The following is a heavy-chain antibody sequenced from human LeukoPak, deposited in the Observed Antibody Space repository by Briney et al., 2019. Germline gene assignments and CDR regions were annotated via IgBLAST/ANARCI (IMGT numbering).Heavy chain of an antibody. D-gene: IGHD2-15*01. CDR3: ARGPYCSGGTCYSQYFDY. Sequence: ASVTVSCKASVYTFTIYGISWVRQAPGQGLEWMGWISAYNGNTNYAQKLQGRVTMTTDTSTTTAYMELRSLRSDDTAVYYCARGPYCSGGTCYSQYFDYWGQGTLVTVSS. V-gene: IGHV1-18*01. CDR2: ISAYNGNT. CDR1: VYTFTIYG. J-gene: IGHJ4*02.